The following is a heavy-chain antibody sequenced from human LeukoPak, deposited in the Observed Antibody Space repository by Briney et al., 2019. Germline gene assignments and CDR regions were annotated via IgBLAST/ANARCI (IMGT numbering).Heavy chain of an antibody. V-gene: IGHV3-48*03. CDR2: ISSSGSTI. D-gene: IGHD3-10*02. CDR1: GFTFSSYE. J-gene: IGHJ6*04. CDR3: AELGITMIGGV. Sequence: PGGSLRLSCAASGFTFSSYEMSWVRQAPGKGLEWVSYISSSGSTIYCADSVKGRFTISRDNAKNSLYLQMNSLRAEDTAVYYCAELGITMIGGVWGKGTTVTISS.